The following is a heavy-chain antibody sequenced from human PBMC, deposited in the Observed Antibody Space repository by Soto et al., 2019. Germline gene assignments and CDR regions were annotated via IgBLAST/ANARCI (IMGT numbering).Heavy chain of an antibody. Sequence: GGSLRLSCAASGFTFSNYAVTWVRQAPGKGLEWVSTISGSGGSTYYADSVKDRFTISRDNSKNTLYLQMNSLRAEDTAVYYCAKDQGSSWYEIDYWGQGTLVTVCS. CDR1: GFTFSNYA. J-gene: IGHJ4*02. V-gene: IGHV3-23*01. D-gene: IGHD6-13*01. CDR2: ISGSGGST. CDR3: AKDQGSSWYEIDY.